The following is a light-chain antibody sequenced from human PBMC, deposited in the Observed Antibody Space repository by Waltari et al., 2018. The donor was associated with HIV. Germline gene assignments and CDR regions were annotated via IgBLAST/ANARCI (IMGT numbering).Light chain of an antibody. J-gene: IGKJ5*01. CDR3: QQSETYPIT. CDR2: GAS. Sequence: QLTQVPIFLLEAVGNRGTHTSRANVAIRDYLVGYQQKPGTAPKLLIYGASTLQRGVPSRFSGSGSGTDFILTINSLQPEDFGTYYCQQSETYPITFGQGTRLEIK. V-gene: IGKV1-9*01. CDR1: VAIRDY.